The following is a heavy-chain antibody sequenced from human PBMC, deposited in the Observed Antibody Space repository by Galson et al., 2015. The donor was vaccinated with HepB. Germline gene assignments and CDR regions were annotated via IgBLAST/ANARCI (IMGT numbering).Heavy chain of an antibody. Sequence: SVKVSCKASGDGFRTYNIIWVRQAPGQGLEWMGGIIPIFRIANYAQNFRGRVTITAEESTSTAYMELSSLRSEDTAAYYCARGSTITTSVYAFWGQGTLVTVSS. V-gene: IGHV1-69*13. CDR1: GDGFRTYN. CDR3: ARGSTITTSVYAF. CDR2: IIPIFRIA. J-gene: IGHJ4*02. D-gene: IGHD4-11*01.